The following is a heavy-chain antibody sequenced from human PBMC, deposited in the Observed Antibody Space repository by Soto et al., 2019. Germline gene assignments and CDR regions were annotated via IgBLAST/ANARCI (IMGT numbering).Heavy chain of an antibody. D-gene: IGHD1-7*01. CDR3: ARVSKGTIYSPHAFDV. J-gene: IGHJ3*01. CDR2: IYSGGAT. Sequence: GSLRLSCAASGFDVSNTYMSWVRQAPGKGLDWVSIIYSGGATYYADSVKGRFTISRDNSKNTLYLQMNSLRAEDTALYYCARVSKGTIYSPHAFDVWGQGTMVTVSS. V-gene: IGHV3-53*01. CDR1: GFDVSNTY.